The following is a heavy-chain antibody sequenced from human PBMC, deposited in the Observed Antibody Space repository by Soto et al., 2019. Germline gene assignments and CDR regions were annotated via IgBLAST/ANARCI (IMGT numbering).Heavy chain of an antibody. CDR1: GYTFTSYD. D-gene: IGHD6-25*01. V-gene: IGHV1-8*01. CDR2: MNPNSGNT. Sequence: ASVKVSCKASGYTFTSYDINWVRQATGQGLEWMGWMNPNSGNTGYAQKFQGRVTMTRNTSISTAYMELSSLRSEDTAVYYCATPTGITADYYGMDVWGQGTTVTASS. J-gene: IGHJ6*02. CDR3: ATPTGITADYYGMDV.